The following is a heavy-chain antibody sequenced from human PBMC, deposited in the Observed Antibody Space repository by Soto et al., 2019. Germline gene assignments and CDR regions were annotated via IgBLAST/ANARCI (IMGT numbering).Heavy chain of an antibody. CDR1: GFTFSSYA. J-gene: IGHJ3*02. D-gene: IGHD2-2*01. V-gene: IGHV3-23*01. CDR2: ISGSGGST. Sequence: EVQLLESGGGLVQPGGSLRLSCAASGFTFSSYAMSWVRQAPGKGLEWVAAISGSGGSTYYADSVKGRFTISRDNSKNTLYLQMNSLRAEDTAVYYCAKGGGNCSSTSCYYRTDAFDIWGQVTMVTVSS. CDR3: AKGGGNCSSTSCYYRTDAFDI.